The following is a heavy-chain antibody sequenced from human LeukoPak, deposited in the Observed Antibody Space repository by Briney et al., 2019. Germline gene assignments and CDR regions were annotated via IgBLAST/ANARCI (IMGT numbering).Heavy chain of an antibody. V-gene: IGHV3-33*01. J-gene: IGHJ4*02. CDR2: IWYDGSNK. CDR3: ARDRGSYWDGGNDY. CDR1: GSTFSSYG. D-gene: IGHD1-26*01. Sequence: GRSLRLSCAASGSTFSSYGMHWVRQAPGKGLEWVAVIWYDGSNKYYADSVKGRFTISRDNSKNTLYLQMNSLRAEDTAVYYCARDRGSYWDGGNDYWGQGTLVTVSS.